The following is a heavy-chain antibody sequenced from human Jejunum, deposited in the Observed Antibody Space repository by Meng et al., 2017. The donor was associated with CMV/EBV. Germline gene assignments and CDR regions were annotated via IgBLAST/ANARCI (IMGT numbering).Heavy chain of an antibody. CDR1: GFTFSKHW. D-gene: IGHD3-9*01. V-gene: IGHV3-7*01. J-gene: IGHJ4*02. Sequence: SGEGAGFTFSKHWMTWVRQAPGKGLEWVANIKEDGSEKYYVGAVKGRFTISRDNVENSLFLQMNSLRADDTAVYYCARDRNLTFWGQGTLVTVSS. CDR2: IKEDGSEK. CDR3: ARDRNLTF.